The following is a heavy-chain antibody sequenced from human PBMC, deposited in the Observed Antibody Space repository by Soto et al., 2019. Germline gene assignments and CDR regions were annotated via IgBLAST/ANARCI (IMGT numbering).Heavy chain of an antibody. J-gene: IGHJ4*02. V-gene: IGHV4-61*01. D-gene: IGHD6-19*01. Sequence: QVQLQESGPGLVKPSETLSLTCTVSGDSVNTDSYYWSWIRQPPGKGMEWIGHVYFSGTTKYNPSLDSRVTISVDTSKNQFSLRLTSLTAADTAVYYCATSPSSTGWSRSYYFDYWGQGTLVTVSS. CDR3: ATSPSSTGWSRSYYFDY. CDR1: GDSVNTDSYY. CDR2: VYFSGTT.